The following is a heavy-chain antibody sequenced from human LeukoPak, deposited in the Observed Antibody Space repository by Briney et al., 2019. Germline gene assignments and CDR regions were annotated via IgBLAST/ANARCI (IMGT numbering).Heavy chain of an antibody. J-gene: IGHJ4*02. CDR1: GFTFSSYA. V-gene: IGHV3-48*04. Sequence: GRSLRLSCAASGFTFSSYAMHWVRQAPGKGLEWVSYISSSGSTIYYADSVKGRFTISRDNAKNSLYLQMNSLRAEDTAVYYCARERANYDILTGYYPGDFDYWGQGTLVTVSS. D-gene: IGHD3-9*01. CDR2: ISSSGSTI. CDR3: ARERANYDILTGYYPGDFDY.